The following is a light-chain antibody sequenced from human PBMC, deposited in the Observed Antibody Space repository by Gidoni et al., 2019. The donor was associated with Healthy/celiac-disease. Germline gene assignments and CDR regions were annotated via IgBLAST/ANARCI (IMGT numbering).Light chain of an antibody. V-gene: IGLV2-11*01. CDR3: CSYEGSWRVV. Sequence: QSALTQPRSVSGSPGQSVTISCTGTSSDVGGYNYVSWYQQHPGKAPKLRIYDVSKRPSGVPDRFSGYKSGNTASLTISGSQAEDEADYYCCSYEGSWRVVFGGGTKLTVL. CDR1: SSDVGGYNY. CDR2: DVS. J-gene: IGLJ2*01.